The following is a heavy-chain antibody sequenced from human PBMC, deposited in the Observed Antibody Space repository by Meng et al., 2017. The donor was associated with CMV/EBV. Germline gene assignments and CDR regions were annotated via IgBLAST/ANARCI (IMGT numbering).Heavy chain of an antibody. V-gene: IGHV4-31*03. CDR1: GGSVSSGGYH. CDR2: IYYSGST. D-gene: IGHD3-22*01. Sequence: LRLSCTVSGGSVSSGGYHWSWIRQHPGKGLEWIGYIYYSGSTYYNPSLKSRVTISVDTSKNQFSLKLSSVTAADTAVYYCASSYYYDSSGYYQYYFDYWGQGTLVTVSS. CDR3: ASSYYYDSSGYYQYYFDY. J-gene: IGHJ4*02.